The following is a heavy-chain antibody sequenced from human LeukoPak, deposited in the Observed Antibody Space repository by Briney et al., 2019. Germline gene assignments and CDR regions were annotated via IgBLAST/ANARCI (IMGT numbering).Heavy chain of an antibody. Sequence: PGGSLRLSCAASGFTFSSYAMNWVRQAPGKGLEWVSGTSGSGSSTYYADSVKGRFTISRDNSKNTLYLQMNSLRVEDTAVYYCAKDPHTGYSFAYWGQGTLVTVSS. V-gene: IGHV3-23*01. CDR2: TSGSGSST. CDR3: AKDPHTGYSFAY. CDR1: GFTFSSYA. J-gene: IGHJ4*02. D-gene: IGHD5-18*01.